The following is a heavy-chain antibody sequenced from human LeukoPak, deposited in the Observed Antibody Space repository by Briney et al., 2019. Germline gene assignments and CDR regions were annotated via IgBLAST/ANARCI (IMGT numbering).Heavy chain of an antibody. V-gene: IGHV3-74*01. CDR3: AKGLSGWNYFDY. D-gene: IGHD6-19*01. J-gene: IGHJ4*02. CDR1: GFTFSSYW. Sequence: GGSLRLSCAASGFTFSSYWMHWVRQAPGKGLVWVSRINSDGSSTSYADSVKGRFTISRDNSKNTLYLQMNSLRAEDTAIYYCAKGLSGWNYFDYWGQGTLVTVSS. CDR2: INSDGSST.